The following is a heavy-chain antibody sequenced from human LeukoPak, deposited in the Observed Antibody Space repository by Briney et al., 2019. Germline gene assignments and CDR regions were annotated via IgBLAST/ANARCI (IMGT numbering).Heavy chain of an antibody. V-gene: IGHV4-34*01. CDR1: SGSFSGYY. Sequence: PSETLSLTCAVYSGSFSGYYWSWIRQPPGKGLEWIGEINHSGSTNYNPSLKSRVTISVDTSKNQFSLKLSSVTAADTAVYYCARRKYYYDSSGSFDYWGQGTLVTVSS. CDR2: INHSGST. D-gene: IGHD3-22*01. CDR3: ARRKYYYDSSGSFDY. J-gene: IGHJ4*02.